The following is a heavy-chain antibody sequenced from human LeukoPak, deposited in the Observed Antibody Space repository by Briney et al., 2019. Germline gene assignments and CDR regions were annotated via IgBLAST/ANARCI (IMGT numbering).Heavy chain of an antibody. J-gene: IGHJ4*02. D-gene: IGHD1-26*01. CDR1: VFTFSDYY. CDR2: ISSSGSTI. Sequence: GGSLRLSCAASVFTFSDYYMSWIRQAPGKGLEWVSYISSSGSTIYYADSVKGRFTISRDNAKNSLYLQVNSLRAEDTAVYYCARARVGATTVYWGRGTLVTVSS. CDR3: ARARVGATTVY. V-gene: IGHV3-11*04.